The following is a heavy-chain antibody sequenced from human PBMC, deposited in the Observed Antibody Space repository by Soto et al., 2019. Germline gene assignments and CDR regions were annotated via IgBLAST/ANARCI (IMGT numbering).Heavy chain of an antibody. CDR1: GYSFAGYW. Sequence: GESLKISCKGSGYSFAGYWITWVRQKPGKGLEWMGRIDPSDSQTYYSPSFRGHVTISVTKSITTVFLQWSSLRASDTAMYYCARHKYSGSAVVGMDVWGQGTTVTVSS. J-gene: IGHJ6*02. V-gene: IGHV5-10-1*01. CDR3: ARHKYSGSAVVGMDV. CDR2: IDPSDSQT. D-gene: IGHD1-26*01.